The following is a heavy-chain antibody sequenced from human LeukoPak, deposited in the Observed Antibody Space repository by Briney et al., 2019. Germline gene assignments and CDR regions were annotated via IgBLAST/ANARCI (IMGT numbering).Heavy chain of an antibody. J-gene: IGHJ4*02. V-gene: IGHV3-7*01. CDR1: GFTFNSYW. CDR3: ARSNWGPDY. D-gene: IGHD7-27*01. CDR2: IKQDGSEK. Sequence: GGSLRLSCAASGFTFNSYWMSWVRQAPGKGLEWVANIKQDGSEKYYVDSVKGRFTISRDNAKNSLYLQMNSLRAEDTAVYYCARSNWGPDYWGQGTLVTVSS.